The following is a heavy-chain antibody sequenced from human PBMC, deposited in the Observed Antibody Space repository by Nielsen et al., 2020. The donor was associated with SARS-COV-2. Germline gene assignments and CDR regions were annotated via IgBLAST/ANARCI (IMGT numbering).Heavy chain of an antibody. V-gene: IGHV3-7*03. CDR1: GFTFSSYW. CDR2: IKQDGSEK. CDR3: AREQGRSGNYEVHYYGMDV. D-gene: IGHD1-7*01. J-gene: IGHJ6*02. Sequence: GGSLRLSCAASGFTFSSYWMSWVRQAPGKGLEWVANIKQDGSEKYYVDSVKGRFTISRDNAKNSLYLQMNSLRAEDTAVYYCAREQGRSGNYEVHYYGMDVWGQGTTVTVSS.